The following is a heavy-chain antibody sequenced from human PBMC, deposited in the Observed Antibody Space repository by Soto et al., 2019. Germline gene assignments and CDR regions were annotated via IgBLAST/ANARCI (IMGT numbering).Heavy chain of an antibody. Sequence: SETLSHTCAVYGGSFSGYYWSWIRQPPGKGLEWIGEINHSGSTNYNPSLKSRVTISVDTSKNQFSLKLSSVTAADTAVYYCARGRNSSSCSESWVDQLGQGSLV. CDR2: INHSGST. D-gene: IGHD6-13*01. V-gene: IGHV4-34*01. J-gene: IGHJ5*02. CDR1: GGSFSGYY. CDR3: ARGRNSSSCSESWVDQ.